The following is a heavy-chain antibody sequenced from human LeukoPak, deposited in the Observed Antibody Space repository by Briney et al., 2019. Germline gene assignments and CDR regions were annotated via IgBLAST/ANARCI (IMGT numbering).Heavy chain of an antibody. CDR2: IIPIFGTA. J-gene: IGHJ4*02. D-gene: IGHD3-22*01. CDR1: GGTFGSYA. V-gene: IGHV1-69*13. CDR3: ARVPSLGYYDPYYFDY. Sequence: ASVNVSCKASGGTFGSYAISWVRQAPGQGLEWMGGIIPIFGTANYAQKFQGRVTITADESTSTAYMELSSLRSEDTAVYYCARVPSLGYYDPYYFDYWGQGTLVTVSS.